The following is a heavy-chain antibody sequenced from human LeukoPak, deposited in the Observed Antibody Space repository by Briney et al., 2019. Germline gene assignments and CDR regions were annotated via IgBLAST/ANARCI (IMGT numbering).Heavy chain of an antibody. CDR3: ARDFYGDVLLYNWFDP. V-gene: IGHV4-39*07. Sequence: PSETLSLTCTVSGGSISSSSYYWGWIRQPPGKGLEWIGSIYYSGSTYYNPSLKSRVTISVDTSKNQFSLKLSSVTAADTAVYYCARDFYGDVLLYNWFDPWGQGTLVTVSS. D-gene: IGHD4-17*01. CDR2: IYYSGST. CDR1: GGSISSSSYY. J-gene: IGHJ5*02.